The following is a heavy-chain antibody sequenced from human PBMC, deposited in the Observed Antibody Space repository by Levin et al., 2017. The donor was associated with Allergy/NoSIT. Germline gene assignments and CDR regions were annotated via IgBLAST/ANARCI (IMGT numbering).Heavy chain of an antibody. CDR2: INHSGST. Sequence: SETLSLTCAVYGGSFSGYYWSWIRQPPGKGLEWIGEINHSGSTNYNPSLKSRVTISVDTSKNQFSLKLSSVTAADTAVYYCARGRITMIVVAPADAFDIWGQGTMVTVSS. V-gene: IGHV4-34*01. CDR1: GGSFSGYY. CDR3: ARGRITMIVVAPADAFDI. D-gene: IGHD3-22*01. J-gene: IGHJ3*02.